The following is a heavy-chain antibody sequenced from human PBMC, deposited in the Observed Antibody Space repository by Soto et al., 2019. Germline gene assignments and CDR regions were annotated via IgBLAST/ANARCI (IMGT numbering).Heavy chain of an antibody. CDR2: INAGNGNT. Sequence: ASVKVSCKASGYTFTSYRIHWLRQALGQRLEWTGWINAGNGNTKYSEKFQGRVTITRDTSASTAYLELSSLRSDDTAVYYCARVTRGIAVAGTRHFDYWGQGTLVNVS. D-gene: IGHD6-19*01. CDR1: GYTFTSYR. CDR3: ARVTRGIAVAGTRHFDY. J-gene: IGHJ4*02. V-gene: IGHV1-3*01.